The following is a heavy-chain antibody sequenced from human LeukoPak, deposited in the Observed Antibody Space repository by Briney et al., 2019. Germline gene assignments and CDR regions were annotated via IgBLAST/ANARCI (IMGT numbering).Heavy chain of an antibody. CDR1: GGSISTYY. CDR2: IYTSGSTDYYT. V-gene: IGHV4-4*07. D-gene: IGHD3-10*01. J-gene: IGHJ5*02. CDR3: ARSYYYGAGSGRWFDP. Sequence: SETLSLTCTVSGGSISTYYWNWLRQPAGKGLEWIGRIYTSGSTDYYTDYNPSLKSRVTMSVDTSKNHFSLELSSVTAADTAVYYCARSYYYGAGSGRWFDPWGQGTLVTVSS.